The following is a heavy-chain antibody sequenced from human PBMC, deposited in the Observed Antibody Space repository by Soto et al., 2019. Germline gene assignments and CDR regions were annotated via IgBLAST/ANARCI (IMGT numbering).Heavy chain of an antibody. CDR3: ARGDSIAAAGNFDY. Sequence: ASVKVSCKASGYTFTSYDINWVRQATGQGLEWMGWMNPNSGNTGYAQKFQGRVTMTRNTSISTAYMELSSLRSEDTAVYYCARGDSIAAAGNFDYWGQGTLVTVSS. CDR1: GYTFTSYD. V-gene: IGHV1-8*01. CDR2: MNPNSGNT. D-gene: IGHD6-13*01. J-gene: IGHJ4*02.